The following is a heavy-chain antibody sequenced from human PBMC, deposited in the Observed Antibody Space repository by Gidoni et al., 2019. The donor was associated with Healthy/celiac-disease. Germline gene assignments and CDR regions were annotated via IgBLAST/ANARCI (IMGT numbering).Heavy chain of an antibody. CDR3: ARGPYDSSSYDY. CDR2: VWYDGSNK. D-gene: IGHD3-22*01. V-gene: IGHV3-33*01. Sequence: QVQLVESGGCVAPPGRSLRPSCAASGCTFSSYGLHWVRQAPGKGLEWLAVVWYDGSNKYYADSVKGRFTISRDNSKNTLYLQMNSLRAEDTAVYYCARGPYDSSSYDYWGQGTLVTVSS. J-gene: IGHJ4*02. CDR1: GCTFSSYG.